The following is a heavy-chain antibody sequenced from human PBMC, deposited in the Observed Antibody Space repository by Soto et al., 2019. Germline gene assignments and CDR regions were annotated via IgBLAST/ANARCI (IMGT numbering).Heavy chain of an antibody. J-gene: IGHJ4*02. V-gene: IGHV1-18*01. D-gene: IGHD2-21*01. Sequence: QVQLVQSGAEVKKPGASVQVSCKASGYIFTDYGFSWVRQAPGQGLEWMGWIGTHNGDTKYAQKFQGRVNITTDTSTRTAYLELRSLSYDDTVVYYCASRDSRDFWGQVTLVTVSS. CDR1: GYIFTDYG. CDR2: IGTHNGDT. CDR3: ASRDSRDF.